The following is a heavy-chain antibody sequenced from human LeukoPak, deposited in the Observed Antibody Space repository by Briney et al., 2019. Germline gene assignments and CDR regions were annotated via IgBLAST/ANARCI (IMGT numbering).Heavy chain of an antibody. D-gene: IGHD3-9*01. CDR3: ARSDKDILTGYSTSNFDY. J-gene: IGHJ4*02. CDR1: GGSFSAYY. CDR2: INHSGST. V-gene: IGHV4-34*01. Sequence: SETLSLTCAVYGGSFSAYYWNWIRQPPGKGLEWIGEINHSGSTNYNPSLKSRVTISVDTSKKQFSLELSSVTAADTAVYYCARSDKDILTGYSTSNFDYWGQGTLVTVSS.